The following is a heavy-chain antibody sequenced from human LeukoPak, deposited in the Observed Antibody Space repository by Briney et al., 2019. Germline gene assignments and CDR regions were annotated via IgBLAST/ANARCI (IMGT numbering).Heavy chain of an antibody. V-gene: IGHV3-48*02. CDR2: ISSSGGTI. D-gene: IGHD2-15*01. Sequence: GGSLRLSCAASGVTFSRYSMNWVRQAPGKGLEWVSYISSSGGTIYYADSVKGRFTISRDNAENSLYLQMNSLRDEDTAVYYCARLWGYCSGGSCYSTPYWGQGTLVTVSS. CDR1: GVTFSRYS. CDR3: ARLWGYCSGGSCYSTPY. J-gene: IGHJ4*02.